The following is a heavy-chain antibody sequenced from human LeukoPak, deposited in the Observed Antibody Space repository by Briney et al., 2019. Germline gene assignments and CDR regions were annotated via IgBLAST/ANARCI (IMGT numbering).Heavy chain of an antibody. Sequence: SETLSLTCTVSGGSISSHYWSWIRQPPGKGLEWIGYIYYSGSTNYNPSLKSRVTISVDTSKNQSSLKLSSVTAEDTAVYYCARVGLGRYYYYYMDVWGKGTTVTVSS. CDR2: IYYSGST. J-gene: IGHJ6*03. CDR3: ARVGLGRYYYYYMDV. D-gene: IGHD1-14*01. CDR1: GGSISSHY. V-gene: IGHV4-59*11.